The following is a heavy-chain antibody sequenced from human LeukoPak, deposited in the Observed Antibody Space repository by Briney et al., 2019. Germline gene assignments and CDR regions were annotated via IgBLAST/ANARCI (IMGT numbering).Heavy chain of an antibody. V-gene: IGHV3-9*01. CDR2: ISWNSGSI. D-gene: IGHD3-16*01. Sequence: GGSLRLSCAASGFTFDDYAMHWVRQAPGKGLEWVSGISWNSGSIGYADSVKGRFTISRDNAKNSLYLQMNSLRAEDTALYYCAKDRGGGALYMDVWGKGTTVTISS. CDR1: GFTFDDYA. J-gene: IGHJ6*03. CDR3: AKDRGGGALYMDV.